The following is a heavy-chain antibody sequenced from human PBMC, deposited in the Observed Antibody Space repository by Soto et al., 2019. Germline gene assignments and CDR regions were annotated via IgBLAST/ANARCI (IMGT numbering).Heavy chain of an antibody. D-gene: IGHD6-19*01. Sequence: PSGTLSLTCTVSGGCISSYYWSWIRQPAGKGLEWIGRFYTSGTTNYNPSPRSRVTMSVDTSKNHFSLKLSSVTAADTALYYCAGDPRNVAVAGPFDYWGPGTLVTVSS. J-gene: IGHJ4*02. CDR1: GGCISSYY. CDR3: AGDPRNVAVAGPFDY. CDR2: FYTSGTT. V-gene: IGHV4-4*07.